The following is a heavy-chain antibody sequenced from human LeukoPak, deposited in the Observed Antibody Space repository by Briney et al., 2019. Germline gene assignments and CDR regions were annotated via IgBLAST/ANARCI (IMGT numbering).Heavy chain of an antibody. D-gene: IGHD5-18*01. CDR2: IYTSGST. CDR1: GGSISSGSYY. Sequence: SETLSRTCTVSGGSISSGSYYWSWIRQPAGKGLEGVRRIYTSGSTNYNPSLKSRVTISVDTSKNQFSLKLSSVTAADTAVYYCARDRGYSYGYYYYYYMDVWGKGTTVTVSS. CDR3: ARDRGYSYGYYYYYYMDV. J-gene: IGHJ6*03. V-gene: IGHV4-61*02.